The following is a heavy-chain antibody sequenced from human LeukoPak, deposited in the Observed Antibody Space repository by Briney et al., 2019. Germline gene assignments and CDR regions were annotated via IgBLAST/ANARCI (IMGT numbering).Heavy chain of an antibody. V-gene: IGHV3-30*02. D-gene: IGHD6-13*01. Sequence: GGSLRLSCAASGFPFSSYGIHWVRQAPGKGLEWVSSISDDGGNKYYADSVKGRFTISRDNSKNTLYLQMNSLRGDDTGMYFCAKDSSSFNYYYGLDVWGQGTTVTVSS. CDR1: GFPFSSYG. J-gene: IGHJ6*02. CDR2: ISDDGGNK. CDR3: AKDSSSFNYYYGLDV.